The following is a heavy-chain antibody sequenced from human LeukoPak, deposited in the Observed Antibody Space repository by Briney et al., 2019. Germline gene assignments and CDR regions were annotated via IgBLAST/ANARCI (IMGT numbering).Heavy chain of an antibody. CDR3: ARAHRMVRGVLGPDDAFDI. CDR1: GYTFTGYY. Sequence: ASVKVSCKASGYTFTGYYMHWVRQAPGQGLEWMGWINPNSGGTNYAQKFQGRVTMTRDTSISTAYMELSRLRSDDTAVYYCARAHRMVRGVLGPDDAFDIWGQGTMVTVSS. V-gene: IGHV1-2*02. J-gene: IGHJ3*02. CDR2: INPNSGGT. D-gene: IGHD3-10*01.